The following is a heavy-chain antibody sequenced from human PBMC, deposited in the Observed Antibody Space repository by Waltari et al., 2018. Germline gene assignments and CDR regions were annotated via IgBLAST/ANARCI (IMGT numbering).Heavy chain of an antibody. J-gene: IGHJ4*02. CDR1: GFPFSSYW. CDR3: ARETRGYDYDSSGYFDY. CDR2: IKTDGSEK. V-gene: IGHV3-7*01. D-gene: IGHD3-22*01. Sequence: EVQLVESGGGLVQPGGSLRLSCAASGFPFSSYWMSWVRQAPGKGLEWVANIKTDGSEKYYVDSVKGRFTISRDNAKNSLYLQMNSLRAEDTAVYYCARETRGYDYDSSGYFDYWGQGTLVTVSS.